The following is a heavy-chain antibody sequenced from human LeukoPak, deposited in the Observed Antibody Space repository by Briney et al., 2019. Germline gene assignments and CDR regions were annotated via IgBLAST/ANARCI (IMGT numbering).Heavy chain of an antibody. CDR2: VYYRGNT. CDR3: ARHADIALYREGMDV. CDR1: GGSISHYF. J-gene: IGHJ6*04. D-gene: IGHD2-15*01. Sequence: PSETLSLTCTVSGGSISHYFWSWIRQPPGQGLEWVGYVYYRGNTIYSPSLRSRVTVSVDSSKNEFSLKMTSVTAADTAVYHCARHADIALYREGMDVWGKGTTVTVSS. V-gene: IGHV4-59*01.